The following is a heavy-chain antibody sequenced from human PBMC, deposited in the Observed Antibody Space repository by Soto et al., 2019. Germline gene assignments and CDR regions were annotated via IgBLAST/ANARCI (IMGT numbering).Heavy chain of an antibody. CDR2: IYYSGST. CDR3: ARAIAVAGTTDAFDI. CDR1: GGSISSSSYY. V-gene: IGHV4-39*01. J-gene: IGHJ3*02. Sequence: PSETLSLTCTVSGGSISSSSYYGGWIRQPPGKGLEWIGSIYYSGSTYYNPSLKSRVTISVDTSKNQFSLKLSSVTAADTAVYYCARAIAVAGTTDAFDIWGQGTMVTVSS. D-gene: IGHD6-19*01.